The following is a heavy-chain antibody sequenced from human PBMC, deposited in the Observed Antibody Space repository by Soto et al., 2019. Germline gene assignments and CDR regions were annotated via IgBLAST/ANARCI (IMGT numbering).Heavy chain of an antibody. Sequence: EVQLVESGGGLVQPGGSLRLSCAASGLTVSSNYMSWVRQAPGKGLERVSVIYSGGSTYYADSVKGRFTISRDNSKNTLDRQMNSLRAADTAVYYCARDFYYYGSGTMGGYFDYWGQGTLVTVSS. J-gene: IGHJ4*02. CDR3: ARDFYYYGSGTMGGYFDY. D-gene: IGHD3-10*01. CDR1: GLTVSSNY. V-gene: IGHV3-66*01. CDR2: IYSGGST.